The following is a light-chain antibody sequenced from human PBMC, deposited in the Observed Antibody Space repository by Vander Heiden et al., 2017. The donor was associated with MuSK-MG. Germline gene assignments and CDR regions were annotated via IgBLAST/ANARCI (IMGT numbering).Light chain of an antibody. J-gene: IGLJ1*01. Sequence: QSALTQPRSVSGSPGQSVTISCTGTSSDVGGDNYVSWYQQHPGKAPKLMIYDVSKRPAGVPDRFSGSKSGNTASLTISGLQAEDEADYYCCSYAGSYSYVFGTGTKVTVL. CDR3: CSYAGSYSYV. V-gene: IGLV2-11*01. CDR1: SSDVGGDNY. CDR2: DVS.